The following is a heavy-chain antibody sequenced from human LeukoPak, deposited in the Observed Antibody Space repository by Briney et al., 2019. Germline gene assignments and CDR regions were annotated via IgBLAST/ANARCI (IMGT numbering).Heavy chain of an antibody. CDR3: AREEGGVYCSSTSCYYFDY. D-gene: IGHD2-2*01. Sequence: SETLSLTCTVSGGSISSGSYYWSWIRQPAGKGLEWIGRIYTSGSTNYNPSLKSRVTISVDTSKNQFSLKLSSVTAADTAVYYCAREEGGVYCSSTSCYYFDYWGQGTLVTVSS. CDR2: IYTSGST. J-gene: IGHJ4*02. V-gene: IGHV4-61*02. CDR1: GGSISSGSYY.